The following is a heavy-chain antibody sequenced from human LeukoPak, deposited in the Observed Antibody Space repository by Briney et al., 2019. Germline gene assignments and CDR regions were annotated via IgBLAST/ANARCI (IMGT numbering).Heavy chain of an antibody. CDR2: ISGSAGST. CDR1: GFTFSNYA. CDR3: AKDWGSSDWYNWFDP. J-gene: IGHJ5*02. V-gene: IGHV3-23*01. D-gene: IGHD6-19*01. Sequence: GGSLRLSCAASGFTFSNYAMSWVRQAPGKGLEWVSGISGSAGSTYYADSVKGRFTISRDNSKNTLYLQMNSLRVEDTAVYYCAKDWGSSDWYNWFDPWGQGTLVTVSS.